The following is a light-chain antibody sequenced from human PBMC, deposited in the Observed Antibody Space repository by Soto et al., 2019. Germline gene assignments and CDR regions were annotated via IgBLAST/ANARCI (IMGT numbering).Light chain of an antibody. CDR3: QHYYSATLT. Sequence: DIVMTQSPYSLAVSLGERATINFXSSQRVFFIANRNNYLACLQQKPGKPPKXXXYWXSTRKSGVPDRFSGSGSGTDFTLTISSLQAEDMAVYYCQHYYSATLTFGQGTKVDIK. CDR1: QRVFFIANRNNY. CDR2: WXS. V-gene: IGKV4-1*01. J-gene: IGKJ1*01.